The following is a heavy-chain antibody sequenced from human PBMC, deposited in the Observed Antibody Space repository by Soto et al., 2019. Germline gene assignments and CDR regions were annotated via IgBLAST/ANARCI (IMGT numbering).Heavy chain of an antibody. J-gene: IGHJ6*02. CDR1: GYTFTGYY. V-gene: IGHV1-2*04. CDR3: ARARGYSYGYHYYYYYGMDV. Sequence: ASVKVSCKASGYTFTGYYMHWVRQAPGQGLEWMGWINPNSGGTNYAQKFQGWVTMTRDTSISTAYMELSRLRSDDTAVYYCARARGYSYGYHYYYYYGMDVWGQGTTVPVSS. D-gene: IGHD5-18*01. CDR2: INPNSGGT.